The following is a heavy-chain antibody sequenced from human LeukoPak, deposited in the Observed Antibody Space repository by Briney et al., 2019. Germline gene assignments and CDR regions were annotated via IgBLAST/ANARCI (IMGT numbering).Heavy chain of an antibody. J-gene: IGHJ6*02. CDR3: ARATSLTGTLLWGYYYYGMDV. CDR1: GYTFTSYD. Sequence: GASVKVSCKASGYTFTSYDINWVRQATGQGLEWMGWMNPNSGNTGYAQKFQGRVTMTRDTSISTAYMELSSLRSEDTAVYYCARATSLTGTLLWGYYYYGMDVWGQGTTVTVSS. D-gene: IGHD1-1*01. V-gene: IGHV1-8*01. CDR2: MNPNSGNT.